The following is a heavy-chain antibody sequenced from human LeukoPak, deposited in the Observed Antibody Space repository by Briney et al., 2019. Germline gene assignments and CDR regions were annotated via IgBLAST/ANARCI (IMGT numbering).Heavy chain of an antibody. Sequence: SETLSLTCTVSGGSISSYYWSWIRQPPGKGLEWIGYIYYSGSTNYNPSLKSRVTISVDTSKNQFSLKLSSVTVADTAVYYCARGTSLSHGGLVYWGQGTQVTVSS. V-gene: IGHV4-59*08. D-gene: IGHD2-2*01. J-gene: IGHJ4*02. CDR2: IYYSGST. CDR1: GGSISSYY. CDR3: ARGTSLSHGGLVY.